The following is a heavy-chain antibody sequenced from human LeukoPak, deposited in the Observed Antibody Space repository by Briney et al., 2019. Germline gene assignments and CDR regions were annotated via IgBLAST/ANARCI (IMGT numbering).Heavy chain of an antibody. CDR1: RFTVSGIY. D-gene: IGHD3-10*01. J-gene: IGHJ6*02. Sequence: PGGSLRLSCAASRFTVSGIYMTWVRQAPGKGLEWVSVIYSGGSTYYADSVKGRFTISRDNSKNTLFLQMNSLRTEDSAVYYCAGDIKASYYGLDVWGQGTTVTVSS. CDR3: AGDIKASYYGLDV. CDR2: IYSGGST. V-gene: IGHV3-66*02.